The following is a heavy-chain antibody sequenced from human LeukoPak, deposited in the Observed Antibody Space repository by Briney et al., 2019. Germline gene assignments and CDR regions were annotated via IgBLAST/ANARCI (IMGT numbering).Heavy chain of an antibody. CDR3: ARHSFPSQVPAAMRFQH. CDR1: GFTFSSYG. V-gene: IGHV3-30*03. J-gene: IGHJ1*01. CDR2: ISYDGSNK. Sequence: GRSLRLSCGASGFTFSSYGMHWGRQAPGKGLEGVAGISYDGSNKYYADSVKGRFTISRDNSKNTLYLQMNSLRAEDTAVYYCARHSFPSQVPAAMRFQHWGQGTLVTVSS. D-gene: IGHD2-2*01.